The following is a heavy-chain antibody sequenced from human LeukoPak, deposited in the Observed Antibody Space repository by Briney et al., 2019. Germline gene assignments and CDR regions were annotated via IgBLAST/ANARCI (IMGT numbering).Heavy chain of an antibody. CDR3: AKDRDGDFHFYLDV. V-gene: IGHV3-23*01. J-gene: IGHJ6*04. Sequence: PGVSLRLSCEASVFTFSVYAMSWIRQAPGKGLEWVSLISATGAKTSYADSVKGRFTISRDNSRNMVFLQMHSLRAEDTAVYYCAKDRDGDFHFYLDVWGKGPKVSVSS. CDR2: ISATGAKT. CDR1: VFTFSVYA. D-gene: IGHD4-17*01.